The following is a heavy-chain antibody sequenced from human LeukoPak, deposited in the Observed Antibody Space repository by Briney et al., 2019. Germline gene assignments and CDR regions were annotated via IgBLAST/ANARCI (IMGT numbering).Heavy chain of an antibody. V-gene: IGHV3-23*01. Sequence: PGGSLRLSCAASGFTFSSYWMHWVRQAPGKGLEWVSVISGSGGSTYYADSVKGRFTISRDNSKNTLYLQMNSLRAEDTAVYYCAKDHSSGYYYFDYWGQGTLVTVSS. CDR2: ISGSGGST. D-gene: IGHD3-22*01. CDR3: AKDHSSGYYYFDY. J-gene: IGHJ4*02. CDR1: GFTFSSYW.